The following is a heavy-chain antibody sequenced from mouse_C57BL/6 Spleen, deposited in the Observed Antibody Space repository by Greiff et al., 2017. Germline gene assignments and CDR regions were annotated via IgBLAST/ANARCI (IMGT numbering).Heavy chain of an antibody. CDR3: AHLGQGY. V-gene: IGHV3-6*01. CDR1: GYSITSGYY. D-gene: IGHD3-3*01. CDR2: ISYDGSN. Sequence: EVKLQESGPGLVKPSQSLSLTCSVTGYSITSGYYWNWIRQFPGNKLEWMGYISYDGSNNYNPSLNNRISITRDTSKNQFFLKLNSVTTEDTATYYCAHLGQGYWGQGTTLTVSS. J-gene: IGHJ2*01.